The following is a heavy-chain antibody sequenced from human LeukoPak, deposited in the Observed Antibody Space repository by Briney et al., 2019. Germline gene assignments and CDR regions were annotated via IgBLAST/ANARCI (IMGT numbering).Heavy chain of an antibody. V-gene: IGHV3-30*04. Sequence: GRSLRLSCAASGFTFSSYAMHWVRQAPGKGLEWVAVISYDGSNKYYADSVKGRFTISRDNSKNTLYLQMNSLRAEDTAVYYCARVGVRGVIIREFDYWGQGTLVTVSS. J-gene: IGHJ4*02. CDR3: ARVGVRGVIIREFDY. CDR2: ISYDGSNK. D-gene: IGHD3-10*01. CDR1: GFTFSSYA.